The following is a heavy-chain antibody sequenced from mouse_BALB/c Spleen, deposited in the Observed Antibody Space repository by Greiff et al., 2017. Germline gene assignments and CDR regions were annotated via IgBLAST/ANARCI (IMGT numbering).Heavy chain of an antibody. J-gene: IGHJ1*01. CDR2: IWGDGST. D-gene: IGHD1-1*01. V-gene: IGHV2-6-7*01. Sequence: VQLQQSGPGLVAPSQSLSITCTVSGFSLTGYGVNWVRQPPGKGLEWLGMIWGDGSTDYNSALKSRLSISKDNSKSQVFLKMNSVQTDDTARYYCARDQYDGSSWYFGVWGAGTTVTVSS. CDR3: ARDQYDGSSWYFGV. CDR1: GFSLTGYG.